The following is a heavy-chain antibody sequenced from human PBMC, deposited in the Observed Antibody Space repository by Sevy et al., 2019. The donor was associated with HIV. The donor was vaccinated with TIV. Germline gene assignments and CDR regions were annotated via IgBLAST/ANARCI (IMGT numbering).Heavy chain of an antibody. Sequence: GGSLRLSCAASGFTFSSYAMSWVRQAPGKGLEWVSAISGSGGSTYYADSVKGRFTISRDNSKNTLYLQMNSLRAEDTAVYYCAKESYCSGGSCTKGGNWFDPWGQGTLVTVPS. CDR1: GFTFSSYA. J-gene: IGHJ5*02. D-gene: IGHD2-15*01. V-gene: IGHV3-23*01. CDR3: AKESYCSGGSCTKGGNWFDP. CDR2: ISGSGGST.